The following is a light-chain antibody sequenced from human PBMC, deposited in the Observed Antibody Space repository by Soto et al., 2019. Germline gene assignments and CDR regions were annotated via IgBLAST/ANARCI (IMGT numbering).Light chain of an antibody. CDR2: GAS. Sequence: EIVLTRSPGTLSLSPGERATLSCRASQRVSSSYLAWYQQIPGRAPRLLIYGASRSATGLPARFSGSGSGTDFTLTISRLEPEDFAVYYCQQYGTSRAFGQGTKVEIK. V-gene: IGKV3-20*01. CDR3: QQYGTSRA. CDR1: QRVSSSY. J-gene: IGKJ1*01.